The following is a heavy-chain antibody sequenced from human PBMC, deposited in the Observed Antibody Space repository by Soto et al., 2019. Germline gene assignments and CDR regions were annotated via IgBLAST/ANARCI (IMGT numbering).Heavy chain of an antibody. CDR2: IYWDDDK. CDR1: GFSLTTSGVG. D-gene: IGHD3-16*01. V-gene: IGHV2-5*02. Sequence: QITLKESGPTLVKSTQTLTLTCTFSGFSLTTSGVGVGWIRQPPGKALEWLALIYWDDDKRYSPSLKSRLTITKDTAKNQVFLMMTNMDPVDTATYYLAHSLGEDWFDPWGQGTLVTVSS. CDR3: AHSLGEDWFDP. J-gene: IGHJ5*02.